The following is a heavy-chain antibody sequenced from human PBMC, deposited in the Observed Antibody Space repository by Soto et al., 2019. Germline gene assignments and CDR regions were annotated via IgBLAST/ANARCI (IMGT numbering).Heavy chain of an antibody. V-gene: IGHV4-4*02. CDR3: ASLVFDWSPTPYYYYYYMDV. CDR2: IYHSGST. J-gene: IGHJ6*03. Sequence: SETLSLTCAVSSGSISSSNWWSWVRQLPGKGLEWVGEIYHSGSTNYNPSLKSRVTISVDKSKNQFSLKLSSVTAADTAVYYCASLVFDWSPTPYYYYYYMDVWGKGTTVTVSS. D-gene: IGHD3-9*01. CDR1: SGSISSSNW.